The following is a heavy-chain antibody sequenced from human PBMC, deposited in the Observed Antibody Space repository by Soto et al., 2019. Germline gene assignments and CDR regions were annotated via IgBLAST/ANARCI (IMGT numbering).Heavy chain of an antibody. CDR1: GFTFSGSA. J-gene: IGHJ3*02. CDR2: IRSKANSYAT. Sequence: GGSLRLSCAASGFTFSGSAMHWVRQASGKGLEWVGRIRSKANSYATAYAASVKGRFTISRDDSKNTAYLQMNSLKTEDTAVYYCTRLWDDFWSGYSDAFDIWGQGTMVTVSS. D-gene: IGHD3-3*01. CDR3: TRLWDDFWSGYSDAFDI. V-gene: IGHV3-73*01.